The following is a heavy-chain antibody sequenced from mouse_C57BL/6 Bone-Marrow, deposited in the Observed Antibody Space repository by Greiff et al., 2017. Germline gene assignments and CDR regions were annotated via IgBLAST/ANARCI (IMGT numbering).Heavy chain of an antibody. J-gene: IGHJ1*03. CDR1: GYTFTSYW. CDR2: INPNNGGS. Sequence: VQLQQPGTELVKPGASVKLSCKASGYTFTSYWMHWVKQRPGQGLEWIGNINPNNGGSNYNEKFKNKATLTVDKPSSTTYMQLSSLTSEVSAVYFCARSGVYGSSLYWYFDVWGTGTTVTVSS. D-gene: IGHD1-1*01. CDR3: ARSGVYGSSLYWYFDV. V-gene: IGHV1-53*01.